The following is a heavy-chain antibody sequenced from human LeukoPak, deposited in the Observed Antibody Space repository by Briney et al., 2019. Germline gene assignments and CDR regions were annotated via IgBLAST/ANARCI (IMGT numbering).Heavy chain of an antibody. Sequence: GGSLRLSSAASGFTFSSYAMHWVRQAPGKGLEWVAVISYDGNNKYYADSVKGRFTISRDNSKNTLYLQMNSLRAEDTALYYCATLPTWGQGTLVTVSS. CDR2: ISYDGNNK. V-gene: IGHV3-30-3*01. CDR1: GFTFSSYA. J-gene: IGHJ4*02. CDR3: ATLPT. D-gene: IGHD4-17*01.